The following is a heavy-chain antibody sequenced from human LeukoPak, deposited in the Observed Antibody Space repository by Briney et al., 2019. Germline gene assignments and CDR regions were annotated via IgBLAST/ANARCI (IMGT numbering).Heavy chain of an antibody. CDR1: GFTLSNHW. J-gene: IGHJ6*02. CDR2: VNRDGSET. V-gene: IGHV3-7*03. CDR3: ARNKGMDV. D-gene: IGHD3-10*01. Sequence: GGSLRISCAASGFTLSNHWMTWVRQVPGRGPEWVANVNRDGSETYYLDSVKGRFTISKDNAKNSLYLQMNSLRAEDTALYHCARNKGMDVWGQGTTVIVSS.